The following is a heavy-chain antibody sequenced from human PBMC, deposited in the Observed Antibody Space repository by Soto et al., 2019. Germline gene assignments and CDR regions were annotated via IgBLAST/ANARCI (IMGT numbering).Heavy chain of an antibody. V-gene: IGHV1-69*05. CDR1: GGTFSRYS. CDR2: IVPIFGTR. D-gene: IGHD3-22*01. J-gene: IGHJ6*02. CDR3: ARPYEGGYSSNHHYYYALDV. Sequence: ASVKVSCKISGGTFSRYSISWVRQAPGQGLEWMGGIVPIFGTRNYAQKFQDRVTITTDESATTAHMELSNLRSEDTAVYYCARPYEGGYSSNHHYYYALDVWGQGTAVTVSS.